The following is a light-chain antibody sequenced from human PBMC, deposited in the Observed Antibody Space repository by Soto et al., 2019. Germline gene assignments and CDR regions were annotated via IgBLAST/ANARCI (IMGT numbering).Light chain of an antibody. CDR1: QSVSSSH. J-gene: IGKJ1*01. V-gene: IGKV3-20*01. CDR3: QQFASSPWT. CDR2: GES. Sequence: ETVLTQSPGTLSLSPGERATLSCRASQSVSSSHLTWYQQKPGQAPRLLIYGESSRATGIPDRFSGSGSGTDFTLTISRLEPEDFALYYCQQFASSPWTFGQGTKVEIK.